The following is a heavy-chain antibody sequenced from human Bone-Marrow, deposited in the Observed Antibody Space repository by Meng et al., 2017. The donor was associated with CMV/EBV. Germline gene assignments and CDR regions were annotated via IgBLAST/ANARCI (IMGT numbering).Heavy chain of an antibody. CDR1: GGSFSGYY. V-gene: IGHV4-34*01. CDR3: CGRSRQLARVRPFDY. Sequence: QVAVQEWGAGMLKPSVPLSLPCAVYGGSFSGYYWSWIRQPPGKGLEWIGEINHSGSTNYNPSLKSRVTISVDTSKNQFSLKLSSVTAADTAVYYCCGRSRQLARVRPFDYWGQGTLVTVSS. J-gene: IGHJ4*02. D-gene: IGHD6-6*01. CDR2: INHSGST.